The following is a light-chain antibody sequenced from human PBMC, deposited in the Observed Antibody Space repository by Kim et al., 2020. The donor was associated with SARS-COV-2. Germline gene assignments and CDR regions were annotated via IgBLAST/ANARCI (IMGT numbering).Light chain of an antibody. V-gene: IGKV3-15*01. CDR3: QQYYNWLRT. J-gene: IGKJ1*01. Sequence: EIVLTQSPATLAVSPEERVTLSCGASRSVSSRLAWYQQQPGQAPRLLIYDASTRATGIPSRFNGSGSGTEFALTITSLQSEDFAVYYCQQYYNWLRTFGQGTKVDIK. CDR2: DAS. CDR1: RSVSSR.